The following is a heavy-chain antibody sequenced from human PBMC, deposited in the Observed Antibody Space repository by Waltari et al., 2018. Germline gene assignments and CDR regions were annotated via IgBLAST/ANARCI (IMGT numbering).Heavy chain of an antibody. V-gene: IGHV3-53*01. Sequence: LQLQESGPGLVKPSETLSLTCTVSGGSMNGYYWGWIRQSPGKGLEWVSFIYSGGRPYYADAVKCRFTISRDNSKNTLYLQMNSLRAEETAVYYCARDLAIRDYYYYGMDVWGQGTTVTVSS. J-gene: IGHJ6*02. CDR3: ARDLAIRDYYYYGMDV. CDR1: GGSMNGYY. D-gene: IGHD2-2*02. CDR2: IYSGGRP.